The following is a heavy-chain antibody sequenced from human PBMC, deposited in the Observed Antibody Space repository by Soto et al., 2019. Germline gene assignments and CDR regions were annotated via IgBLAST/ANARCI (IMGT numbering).Heavy chain of an antibody. V-gene: IGHV1-69*13. CDR3: AIDKPPAAYYHYYGTHV. J-gene: IGHJ6*02. Sequence: GASVKVSCKASGGTFSSYAISWLRQAPGQGLEWMGGIIPIFGTANYAQKFQGRVTITADESTSTAYMELSSLRSEDTAVYYCAIDKPPAAYYHYYGTHVWCQGTTVTVSS. CDR1: GGTFSSYA. CDR2: IIPIFGTA.